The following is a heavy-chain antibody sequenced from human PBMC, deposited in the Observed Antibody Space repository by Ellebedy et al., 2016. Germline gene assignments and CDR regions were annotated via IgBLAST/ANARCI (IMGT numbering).Heavy chain of an antibody. Sequence: GGSLRLSXAASGFTFSDYAMNRVRQAPGKRLEWISYISSSGITYYAESVKGRLTISRDNARKSLLLQMNSLRAEDTAVYYCATDTGNFWSSDYWGQGTLVTVSS. V-gene: IGHV3-69-1*01. D-gene: IGHD1-7*01. CDR1: GFTFSDYA. CDR3: ATDTGNFWSSDY. J-gene: IGHJ4*02. CDR2: ISSSGIT.